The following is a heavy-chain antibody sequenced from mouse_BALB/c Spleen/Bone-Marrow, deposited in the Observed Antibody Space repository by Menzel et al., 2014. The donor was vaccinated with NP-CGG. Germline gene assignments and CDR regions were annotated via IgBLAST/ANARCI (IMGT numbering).Heavy chain of an antibody. CDR2: IWSDGGT. D-gene: IGHD2-4*01. Sequence: VQLQQSGPGLVAPSQSLSITCTTSGFSLTSYGVHWVRQPPGKGLEWLAVIWSDGGTTYNSTLKSRLSISKDNSESQVFLKMNSLQTDDTAVYFCARDYDNDDGFAYWGQGTLVTVSA. V-gene: IGHV2-6-1*01. CDR1: GFSLTSYG. CDR3: ARDYDNDDGFAY. J-gene: IGHJ3*01.